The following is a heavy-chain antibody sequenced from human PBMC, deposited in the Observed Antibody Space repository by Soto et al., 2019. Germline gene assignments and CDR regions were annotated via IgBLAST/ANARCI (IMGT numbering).Heavy chain of an antibody. CDR1: GGSISSGDYY. Sequence: SETLSLTCTVSGGSISSGDYYWSWIRQPPGKGLEWIGYIYYSGSTYYNPSLKSRVTISVDTSKNQFSLKLSSVTAADTAVYYCARAAFCGGDGYHEIFSFCGRGT. D-gene: IGHD2-21*02. J-gene: IGHJ4*02. CDR2: IYYSGST. CDR3: ARAAFCGGDGYHEIFSF. V-gene: IGHV4-30-4*01.